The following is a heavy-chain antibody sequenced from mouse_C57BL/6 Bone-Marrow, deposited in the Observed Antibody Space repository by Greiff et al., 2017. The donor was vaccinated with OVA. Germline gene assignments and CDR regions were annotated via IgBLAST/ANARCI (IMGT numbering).Heavy chain of an antibody. J-gene: IGHJ3*01. Sequence: EVKLMESGGGLVQPGGSLKLSCAASGFTFSDYYMYWVRQTPAKRLEWVAYISNGGGSTYYPDTVKGRFTISRDNAKNTLYLQMSRLKSEDTAIYYCARQGLTAWFAYWGQGTLVTVSA. CDR3: ARQGLTAWFAY. CDR1: GFTFSDYY. CDR2: ISNGGGST. D-gene: IGHD4-1*01. V-gene: IGHV5-12*01.